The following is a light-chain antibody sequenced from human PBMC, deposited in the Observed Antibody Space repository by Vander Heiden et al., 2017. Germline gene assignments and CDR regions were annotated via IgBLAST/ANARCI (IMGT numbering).Light chain of an antibody. V-gene: IGKV1-16*01. J-gene: IGKJ5*01. Sequence: DIQMTQSPSSLSASIGDRVTFTCRASQDIMNYVDWFQQKPGKAPKSLIFAASRLQIGVPSTFSGSGSGTDFTLTISSLQPEDVAAYYCKQDISYPRTFGQGTRLEIK. CDR1: QDIMNY. CDR3: KQDISYPRT. CDR2: AAS.